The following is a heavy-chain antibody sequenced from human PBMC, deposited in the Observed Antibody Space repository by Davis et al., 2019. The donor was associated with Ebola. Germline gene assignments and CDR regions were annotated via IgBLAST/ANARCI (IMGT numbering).Heavy chain of an antibody. J-gene: IGHJ4*02. CDR2: ISYDGSNK. CDR3: AREPSSSLLWFGSPPGV. Sequence: GGSLRLSCAASGFTFSSYAMHWVRQAPGKGLEWVAVISYDGSNKYYADSVKGRFTISRDNSKNTLYLQMNSLRAEDTAVYYCAREPSSSLLWFGSPPGVWGQGTLVTVSS. D-gene: IGHD3-10*01. V-gene: IGHV3-30-3*01. CDR1: GFTFSSYA.